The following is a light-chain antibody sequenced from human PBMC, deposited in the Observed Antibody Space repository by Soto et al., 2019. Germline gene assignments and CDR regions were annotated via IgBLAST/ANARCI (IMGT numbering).Light chain of an antibody. Sequence: IQMTQSPSSLSASIGDTITITCRASQTINNFLNWYQLRPGEAPKLLIYASSSLQSGVSSRFSGSGSGTDFTLTISSLQPEDFAIYYCQQSYSRPAITSGGGTKVEIK. J-gene: IGKJ4*01. V-gene: IGKV1-39*01. CDR1: QTINNF. CDR3: QQSYSRPAIT. CDR2: ASS.